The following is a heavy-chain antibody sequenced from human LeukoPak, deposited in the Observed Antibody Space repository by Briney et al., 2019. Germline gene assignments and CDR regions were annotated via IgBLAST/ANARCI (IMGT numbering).Heavy chain of an antibody. J-gene: IGHJ4*02. CDR1: GFTFSSYA. CDR2: ISGSGGST. D-gene: IGHD3-10*01. V-gene: IGHV3-23*01. Sequence: GGSLSLSCAASGFTFSSYAMSWVRQAPGKGLEWVSAISGSGGSTYYADSVKGRFTISRDNSKNTLYLQMNSLRAEDTAVYYCAKDSGSYYSPIDYWGRGTLVTVSS. CDR3: AKDSGSYYSPIDY.